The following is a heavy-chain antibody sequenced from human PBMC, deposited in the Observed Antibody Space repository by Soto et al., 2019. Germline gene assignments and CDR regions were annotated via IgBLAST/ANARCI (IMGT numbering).Heavy chain of an antibody. D-gene: IGHD3-22*01. CDR1: GGSINSYF. J-gene: IGHJ4*02. CDR3: ARLGGYYQAFDS. CDR2: IHYSGR. Sequence: PSETLSLTCTVSGGSINSYFCSWIRQPPGKGLEWIGYIHYSGRGYNPSLESRVTMSVDTSENQFSLKLDSVTAADTAVYYCARLGGYYQAFDSWGQGTLVTVSS. V-gene: IGHV4-59*08.